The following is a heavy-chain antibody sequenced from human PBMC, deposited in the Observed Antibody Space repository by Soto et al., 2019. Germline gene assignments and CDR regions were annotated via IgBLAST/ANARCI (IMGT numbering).Heavy chain of an antibody. D-gene: IGHD5-12*01. CDR2: IIPILGIA. CDR3: ANTEGWLRLNYYYGMDV. V-gene: IGHV1-69*02. Sequence: QVQLVQSGAEVKKPGSSVKVSCKASGGTFSSYTISWVRQAPGQGLEWMGRIIPILGIANYAQKFQGRVTITADKSTSTAYMELSSLRSEDTAVYYCANTEGWLRLNYYYGMDVWGQGTTVTVSS. J-gene: IGHJ6*02. CDR1: GGTFSSYT.